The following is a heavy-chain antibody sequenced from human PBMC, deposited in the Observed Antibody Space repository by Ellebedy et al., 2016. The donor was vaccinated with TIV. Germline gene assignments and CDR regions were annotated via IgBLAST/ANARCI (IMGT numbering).Heavy chain of an antibody. Sequence: SETLSLTXAVYGGSFSGYYWSWIRQPPGKGLEWIGEINHSGSTNYNPSLKSRVTISVDTSKNQFSLKLSSVTAADTAVYYCARVKGRITMVRAAFDIWGQGTMVTVSS. J-gene: IGHJ3*02. D-gene: IGHD3-10*01. CDR1: GGSFSGYY. V-gene: IGHV4-34*01. CDR3: ARVKGRITMVRAAFDI. CDR2: INHSGST.